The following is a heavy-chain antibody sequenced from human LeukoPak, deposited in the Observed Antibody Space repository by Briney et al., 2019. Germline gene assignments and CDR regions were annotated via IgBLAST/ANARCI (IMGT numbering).Heavy chain of an antibody. J-gene: IGHJ3*02. Sequence: SETLSLTCAVSGGSISTYYWSWIRQPAGKGLEWIGRIHTSGTTNYNPSLKSRVTMSVDTSEKQLSLNLGSVTAADTAVYYCARLPGGDSSSVVAFDIWGQGTMVTVSS. V-gene: IGHV4-4*07. CDR2: IHTSGTT. CDR1: GGSISTYY. CDR3: ARLPGGDSSSVVAFDI. D-gene: IGHD2-21*02.